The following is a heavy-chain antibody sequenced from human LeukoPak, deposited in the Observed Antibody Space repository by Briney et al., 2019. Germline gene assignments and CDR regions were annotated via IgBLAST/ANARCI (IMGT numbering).Heavy chain of an antibody. V-gene: IGHV3-30*04. J-gene: IGHJ4*02. CDR2: LAHDGSRT. CDR3: ATDRGWLQFDY. D-gene: IGHD5-24*01. Sequence: GGSLRLSCVVSGFTLGVSAVHWVRQAPGKGLEWLAVLAHDGSRTLYSESMKGRFTISRDNAKNLLYLQMNSLRAEDTAIYYCATDRGWLQFDYWGQGTLVTVSS. CDR1: GFTLGVSA.